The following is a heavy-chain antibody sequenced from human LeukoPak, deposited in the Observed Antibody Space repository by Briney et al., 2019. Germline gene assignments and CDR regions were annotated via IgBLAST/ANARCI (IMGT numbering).Heavy chain of an antibody. V-gene: IGHV4-34*01. CDR1: GGSFCGYY. D-gene: IGHD5-18*01. CDR3: ARGRGYSYGYYFDY. J-gene: IGHJ4*02. CDR2: INHSVST. Sequence: SETLSLPCAVYGGSFCGYYWSWIRHPPGKGLEWIGEINHSVSTNYNPSLKSRVTISVDTSKNQFSLKLSSVTAANTAVYYCARGRGYSYGYYFDYWGQGTLVTVSS.